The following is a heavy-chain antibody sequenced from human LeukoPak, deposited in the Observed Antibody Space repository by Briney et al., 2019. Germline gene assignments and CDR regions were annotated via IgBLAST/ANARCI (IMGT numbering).Heavy chain of an antibody. CDR1: GFTFSSYG. CDR2: ISYDGSNK. D-gene: IGHD2-2*01. Sequence: PGGSLRLSCAASGFTFSSYGMHWVRQAPGKGLEWVAVISYDGSNKYYADSVKGRFTISRDNSKNTLCLQMNSLRAEDTAVYYCAYASGDYWGQGTLVTVSS. V-gene: IGHV3-30*03. J-gene: IGHJ4*02. CDR3: AYASGDY.